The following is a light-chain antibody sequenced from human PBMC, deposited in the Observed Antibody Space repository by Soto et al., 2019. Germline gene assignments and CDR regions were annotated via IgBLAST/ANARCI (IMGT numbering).Light chain of an antibody. V-gene: IGKV1-39*01. CDR1: QSISRN. CDR3: QQCYNSLYT. CDR2: AAS. Sequence: IQMTQSPSALSASVGDRGTITCRSSQSISRNLNWYQQKPGNAPKVLISAASSLQSGVPSRFSGSGSGTDFTFTISSLQPEDYATYYCQQCYNSLYTFGQGTKLEIK. J-gene: IGKJ2*01.